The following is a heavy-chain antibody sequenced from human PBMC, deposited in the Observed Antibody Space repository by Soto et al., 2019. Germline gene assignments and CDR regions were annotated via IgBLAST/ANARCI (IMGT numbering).Heavy chain of an antibody. CDR3: ARLQYTVVTPIDM. J-gene: IGHJ3*02. CDR2: IYTSGST. CDR1: GGSISSYY. V-gene: IGHV4-4*07. D-gene: IGHD2-21*02. Sequence: PSETLSLTCTVSGGSISSYYWSWIRQPAGKGLEWIGRIYTSGSTNSNPSLKSRVTMSVDTSKNQFSLRLTSVTAADTAMYYCARLQYTVVTPIDMWGQGTMVTVSS.